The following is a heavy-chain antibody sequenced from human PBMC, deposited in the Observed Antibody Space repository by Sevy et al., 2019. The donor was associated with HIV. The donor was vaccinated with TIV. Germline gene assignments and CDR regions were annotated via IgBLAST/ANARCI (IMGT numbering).Heavy chain of an antibody. Sequence: SETLSLTCTVSGGSISSSSYYWGWIRQPPGKGLEWSGSIYYGGSTYYHPSLKGRVTISVDTSKNQFSLKLSSVTAADTAVYYCAGPTKYYDYVWGSFDAFDIWGQGTMVTVSS. D-gene: IGHD3-16*01. CDR1: GGSISSSSYY. CDR3: AGPTKYYDYVWGSFDAFDI. V-gene: IGHV4-39*01. J-gene: IGHJ3*02. CDR2: IYYGGST.